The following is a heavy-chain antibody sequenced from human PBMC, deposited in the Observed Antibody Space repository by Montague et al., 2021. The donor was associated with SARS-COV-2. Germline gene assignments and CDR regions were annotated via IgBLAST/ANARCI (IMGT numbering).Heavy chain of an antibody. D-gene: IGHD4-23*01. V-gene: IGHV4-59*01. CDR2: IYGGGAV. Sequence: SESLSLTCTVSGRSITGYYWSWLRRSPGKGLEWIAYIYGGGAVNYNPSLGSRVTISTDTSKNQLSLKVNSVTAADTAVYYCVRDHPYGGPRGAYDIWGQGTVVTVSS. J-gene: IGHJ3*02. CDR1: GRSITGYY. CDR3: VRDHPYGGPRGAYDI.